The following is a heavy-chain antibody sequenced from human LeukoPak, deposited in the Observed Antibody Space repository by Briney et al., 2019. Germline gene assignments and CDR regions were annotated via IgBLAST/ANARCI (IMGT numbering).Heavy chain of an antibody. Sequence: SETLSLTCAVSGYSISSGYFWGWIRQPPGKGLEWIGSIYHSGSTYYNPSLKSRVTISVDTSKNQLSLKLPSVTAADTAVYYCAREIFGVIYSPADYWGQGTLVTVSS. CDR3: AREIFGVIYSPADY. CDR1: GYSISSGYF. J-gene: IGHJ4*02. D-gene: IGHD3-3*01. CDR2: IYHSGST. V-gene: IGHV4-38-2*02.